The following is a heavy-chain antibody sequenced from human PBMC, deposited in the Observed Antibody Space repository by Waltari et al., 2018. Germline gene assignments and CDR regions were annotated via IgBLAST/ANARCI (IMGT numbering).Heavy chain of an antibody. CDR2: IYPGDSDT. J-gene: IGHJ4*02. D-gene: IGHD3-22*01. Sequence: EVQLVQSGAEVKKPGESLKISCKGSGYSFTSYWIGWVRQMPGKGLEWMGIIYPGDSDTRYSPSFQGQVTISADESISTAYLQWSSLKASDTAMYYCARAYYYDSSGTGNDYWGQGTLVTVSS. V-gene: IGHV5-51*03. CDR1: GYSFTSYW. CDR3: ARAYYYDSSGTGNDY.